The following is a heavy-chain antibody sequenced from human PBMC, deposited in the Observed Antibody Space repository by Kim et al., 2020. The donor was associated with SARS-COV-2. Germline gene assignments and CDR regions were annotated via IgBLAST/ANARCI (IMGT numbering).Heavy chain of an antibody. CDR1: GFAFSSYA. CDR3: AKGSNTVTAHDPYFDY. CDR2: TSGSGGST. Sequence: GGSLRLSCGASGFAFSSYAMNWVRQAPGKGLEWVSTTSGSGGSTYYTDSVKGRFTISRDNSKNTLYLQMSSLRVEDTALYFCAKGSNTVTAHDPYFDYWGQGTLVTVSS. J-gene: IGHJ4*02. V-gene: IGHV3-23*01. D-gene: IGHD4-17*01.